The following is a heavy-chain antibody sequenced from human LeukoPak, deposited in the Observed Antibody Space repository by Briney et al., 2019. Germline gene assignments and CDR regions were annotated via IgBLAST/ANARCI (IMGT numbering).Heavy chain of an antibody. J-gene: IGHJ3*02. CDR1: GGSISSSSYY. V-gene: IGHV4-39*07. CDR2: IYYSGST. Sequence: TSETLSLTCTVSGGSISSSSYYWGWIRQPPGKGLEWIGSIYYSGSTYYNPSLKSRVTISVDTSKNQFSLKLSSVTAADTAVYYCARERIVGARDAFDIWGQGTMVTVSS. D-gene: IGHD1-26*01. CDR3: ARERIVGARDAFDI.